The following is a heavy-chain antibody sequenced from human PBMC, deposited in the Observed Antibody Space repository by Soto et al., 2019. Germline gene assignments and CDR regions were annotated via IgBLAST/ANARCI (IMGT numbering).Heavy chain of an antibody. CDR3: ARPDVNMRVVAGDAFES. Sequence: SQTLSLTCAISGDSVSSNSAAWNWIRQSPSRGLEWLGRTYYRSKWYNDYAVSVKSRITINPDTSKNQFSLQLNSVTPEDTAVYRCARPDVNMRVVAGDAFESWGQGKMVTVSS. CDR1: GDSVSSNSAA. V-gene: IGHV6-1*01. CDR2: TYYRSKWYN. D-gene: IGHD3-22*01. J-gene: IGHJ3*02.